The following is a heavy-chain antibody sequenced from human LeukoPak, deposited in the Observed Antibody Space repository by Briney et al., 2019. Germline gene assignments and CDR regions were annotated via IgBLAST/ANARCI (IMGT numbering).Heavy chain of an antibody. CDR3: AKDNDLWSSYYRGGGLGY. V-gene: IGHV3-33*06. CDR1: GFTFSDYG. Sequence: QSGGSLRLSCAASGFTFSDYGMYWVRQAPGKGLEWVALIWYDGSNKYYADSVKGRFTIFRDNSKNTLYLQMNSLRAEDTAVYYCAKDNDLWSSYYRGGGLGYWGQGTLVTVSS. J-gene: IGHJ4*02. D-gene: IGHD3-3*01. CDR2: IWYDGSNK.